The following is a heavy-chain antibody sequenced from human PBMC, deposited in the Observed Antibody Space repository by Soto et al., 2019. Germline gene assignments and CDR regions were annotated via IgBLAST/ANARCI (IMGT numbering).Heavy chain of an antibody. CDR3: ARDPRWLQLNLLSLLFPFDY. Sequence: QVQLVQSGAEVKKPGASVKVSCKASGYTFTSYGISWVRQAPGQGLEWMGWISAYNGNTNYAQKLQGRVTMTTDTSTSTAYMELRSLRSDDTAVYYCARDPRWLQLNLLSLLFPFDYWGQGTLVTVSS. D-gene: IGHD5-12*01. CDR1: GYTFTSYG. J-gene: IGHJ4*02. V-gene: IGHV1-18*01. CDR2: ISAYNGNT.